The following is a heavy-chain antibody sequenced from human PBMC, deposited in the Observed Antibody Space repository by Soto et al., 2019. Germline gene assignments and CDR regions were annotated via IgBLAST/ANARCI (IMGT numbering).Heavy chain of an antibody. CDR3: ARDTTASYYYYGMDV. CDR1: GGSISSGDYY. CDR2: IYYSGST. Sequence: PSETLSLTCTVSGGSISSGDYYWSWIRQPPGKGLEWIGYIYYSGSTYYNPSLKSRVTISVDTSKNQFSLKLSSVTAADTAVYYCARDTTASYYYYGMDVWGQGTTVTVSS. V-gene: IGHV4-30-4*01. J-gene: IGHJ6*02. D-gene: IGHD5-18*01.